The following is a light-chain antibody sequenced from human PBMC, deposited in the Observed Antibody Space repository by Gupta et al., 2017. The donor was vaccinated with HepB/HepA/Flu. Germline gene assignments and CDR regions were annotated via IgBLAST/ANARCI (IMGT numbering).Light chain of an antibody. V-gene: IGKV1-6*01. CDR2: AAS. Sequence: IQMTKSPSSLSASVGDRVTITCRASQDIRNDLGWYQHKPGNAPKLLIYAASSLESGVPSRFSGSGSGTDFTLTISSLQPEDFATYYCLQDHNYPMTFGQGTRLEVK. CDR1: QDIRND. J-gene: IGKJ5*01. CDR3: LQDHNYPMT.